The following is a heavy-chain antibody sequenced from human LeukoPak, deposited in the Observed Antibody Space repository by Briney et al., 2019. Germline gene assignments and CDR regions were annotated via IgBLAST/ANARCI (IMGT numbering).Heavy chain of an antibody. J-gene: IGHJ3*02. V-gene: IGHV3-30*18. D-gene: IGHD3-16*01. Sequence: GGSLRLSCAASGFTFSSYGMHWVRQAPGKGLEWVAVISYDGSNQYYADSVKGRFTISRDNSKNTLYLQMNSLRAEATAVCHCEKEKGGGYGNDGFDIWGRGTMVTVSS. CDR2: ISYDGSNQ. CDR1: GFTFSSYG. CDR3: EKEKGGGYGNDGFDI.